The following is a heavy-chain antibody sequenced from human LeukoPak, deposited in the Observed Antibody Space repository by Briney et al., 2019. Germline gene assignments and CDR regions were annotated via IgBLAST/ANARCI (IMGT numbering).Heavy chain of an antibody. CDR2: ISAYNGNT. Sequence: ASVKVSCKASGYTFTSYGISWVRQAPGQGLEWMGWISAYNGNTNYAQKLQGRVTMTTDTSTSTAYMELRSLRSDDTAVYYCARVHVVVPAAIQVDWFDPWGQGTLVTVSS. CDR3: ARVHVVVPAAIQVDWFDP. CDR1: GYTFTSYG. V-gene: IGHV1-18*01. D-gene: IGHD2-2*02. J-gene: IGHJ5*02.